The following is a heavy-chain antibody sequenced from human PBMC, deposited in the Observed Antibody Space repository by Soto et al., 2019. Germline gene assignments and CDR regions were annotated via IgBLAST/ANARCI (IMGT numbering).Heavy chain of an antibody. CDR2: INPSGGST. CDR1: GYTFTSYY. CDR3: ARATQYYYDSSGYAYPTYFDY. D-gene: IGHD3-22*01. J-gene: IGHJ4*02. V-gene: IGHV1-46*01. Sequence: ASVKVSCKASGYTFTSYYMHWVRQAPGQGLEWMGIINPSGGSTSYAQRFQGRVTMTRDTSTSTVYMELSSLRSEDTAVYYCARATQYYYDSSGYAYPTYFDYWGQGTLVTVSS.